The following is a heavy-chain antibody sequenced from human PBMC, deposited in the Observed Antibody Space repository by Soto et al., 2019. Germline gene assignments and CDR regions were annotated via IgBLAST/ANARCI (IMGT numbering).Heavy chain of an antibody. CDR3: ARDWDVGGGYFQH. D-gene: IGHD1-26*01. CDR1: GFTFSSYA. V-gene: IGHV3-21*01. J-gene: IGHJ1*01. Sequence: GALRLSCAASGFTFSSYAMSWVRQAPGKGLEWVSAISSSSSYIYYADSVKGRFTISRDNAKNSLYLQMNSLRAEDTAVYYCARDWDVGGGYFQHWGQG. CDR2: ISSSSSYI.